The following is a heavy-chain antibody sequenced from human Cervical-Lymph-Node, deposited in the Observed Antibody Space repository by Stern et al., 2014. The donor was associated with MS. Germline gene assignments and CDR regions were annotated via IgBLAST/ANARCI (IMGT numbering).Heavy chain of an antibody. V-gene: IGHV1-46*03. CDR3: TRDEASVVRFFDY. D-gene: IGHD3-3*01. J-gene: IGHJ4*02. Sequence: VQMVETGAAVQKHWASVKVSCKASGDSFRQYSIHWVRQAHGQVLEWMGSINPGCGSTTYAEKFQDTVTMTSDTSTSTVYMELKRLRSEDTAVYFCTRDEASVVRFFDYWGQGSLVTVSS. CDR2: INPGCGST. CDR1: GDSFRQYS.